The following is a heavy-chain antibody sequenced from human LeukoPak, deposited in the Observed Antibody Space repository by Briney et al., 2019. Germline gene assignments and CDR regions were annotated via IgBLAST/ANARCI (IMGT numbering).Heavy chain of an antibody. Sequence: TSETLSLTCNVSGASIFNYYWSWIRQAPGKGLEWIGYFHHSGRTNSNPSLGSRVTMSVDTSTSQLSLNLTSVTTADTAVYFCARDLRAKYWGQGTLVFVSS. CDR3: ARDLRAKY. V-gene: IGHV4-59*01. CDR1: GASIFNYY. CDR2: FHHSGRT. D-gene: IGHD4/OR15-4a*01. J-gene: IGHJ1*01.